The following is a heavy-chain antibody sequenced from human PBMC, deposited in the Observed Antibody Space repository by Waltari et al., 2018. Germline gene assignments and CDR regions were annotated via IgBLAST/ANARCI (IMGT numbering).Heavy chain of an antibody. CDR2: IYHSGST. V-gene: IGHV4-38-2*01. D-gene: IGHD6-13*01. J-gene: IGHJ2*01. CDR1: GYSISSGYY. CDR3: ARRGSSSWYLDL. Sequence: QVQLQESGPGLVKPSETLSLTCAVSGYSISSGYYWGWIRQPPGKGLEWIGSIYHSGSTYYNPSLKSRVTISVDTSKNQFSLKLSSVTAADTAVYYCARRGSSSWYLDLWGRGTLVTVSS.